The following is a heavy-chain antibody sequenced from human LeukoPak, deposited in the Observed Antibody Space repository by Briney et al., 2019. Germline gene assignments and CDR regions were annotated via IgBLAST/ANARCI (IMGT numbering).Heavy chain of an antibody. CDR3: AKYATGYAPNFDY. Sequence: GGSLRLSCAGCGFTFETYAMTWVRQAPGKGLEWVSVIGPSGAVTHYAESVKGRFTISRDNSKNTLYLQMNSLRVEDTAIYFCAKYATGYAPNFDYWGQGTLVTVSS. J-gene: IGHJ4*02. CDR1: GFTFETYA. V-gene: IGHV3-23*01. CDR2: IGPSGAVT. D-gene: IGHD5-18*01.